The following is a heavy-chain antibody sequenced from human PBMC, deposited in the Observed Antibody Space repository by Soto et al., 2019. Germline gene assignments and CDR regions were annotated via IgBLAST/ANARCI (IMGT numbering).Heavy chain of an antibody. CDR1: GSTFTSYD. J-gene: IGHJ4*02. D-gene: IGHD2-2*01. CDR3: ARGLPAAGGLGVDY. V-gene: IGHV1-8*01. CDR2: MNPNSGNT. Sequence: ASVKVSCQASGSTFTSYDINWVRQATGQGLEWMGWMNPNSGNTGYAQKFQGRVTMTRNTSIGTAYMEMSSLRSEDTAVYYCARGLPAAGGLGVDYWGQGTLVTVSS.